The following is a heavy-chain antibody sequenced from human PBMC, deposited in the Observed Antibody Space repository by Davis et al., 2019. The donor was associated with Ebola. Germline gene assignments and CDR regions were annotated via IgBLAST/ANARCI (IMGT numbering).Heavy chain of an antibody. CDR3: ARAIVYYYDSSGYPDY. V-gene: IGHV1-3*01. D-gene: IGHD3-22*01. CDR2: INAGNGNT. Sequence: ASVKVSCKASGYTFTNYAMHWVRQAPGQRLEWMGWINAGNGNTKYSQKFQGRVTITRDTSASTAYMELSSLRSEDTAVYYCARAIVYYYDSSGYPDYWGQGTLVTVSS. J-gene: IGHJ4*02. CDR1: GYTFTNYA.